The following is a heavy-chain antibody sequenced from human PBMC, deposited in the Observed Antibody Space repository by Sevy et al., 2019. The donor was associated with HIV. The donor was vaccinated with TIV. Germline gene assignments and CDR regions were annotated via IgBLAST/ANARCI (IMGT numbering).Heavy chain of an antibody. V-gene: IGHV1-18*01. D-gene: IGHD3-22*01. Sequence: ASVKVSCKASGYTFTSYGISWVRQAPGQGLEWMGWISAYNGNTNYAQKLQDRVTMTTDTSTSTAYMELRSLRSDDTAVYYCARGAHPYYYDSSGYYAEYFQHWGQGTLVTVSS. CDR2: ISAYNGNT. J-gene: IGHJ1*01. CDR1: GYTFTSYG. CDR3: ARGAHPYYYDSSGYYAEYFQH.